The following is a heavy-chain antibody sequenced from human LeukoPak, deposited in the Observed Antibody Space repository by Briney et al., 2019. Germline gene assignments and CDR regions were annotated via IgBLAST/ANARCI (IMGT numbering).Heavy chain of an antibody. CDR1: GGSISSYY. J-gene: IGHJ4*02. CDR3: ARHSRLDKSSLSWADY. CDR2: IYYSGST. D-gene: IGHD2-2*03. V-gene: IGHV4-59*08. Sequence: SETLSLTCTVSGGSISSYYWSWIRQPPGKGLEWIGYIYYSGSTNYNPSLESRVTISVDTSKNQFSLKLSSVTAADTAVYYCARHSRLDKSSLSWADYWGQGTLVTVSS.